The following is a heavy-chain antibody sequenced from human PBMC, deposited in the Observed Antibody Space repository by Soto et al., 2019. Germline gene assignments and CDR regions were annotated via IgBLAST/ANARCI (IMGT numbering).Heavy chain of an antibody. Sequence: QVQLQESGPGLVKPSETLSLTCTVSGGSISSYYWSWIRQPPGKGLEWIGYIYYSGSTNYNPSLKSRVTISVDTSKNQFSLKLSTVTAADTAVYYCARDYYYYMDVWGKGTTVTVSS. J-gene: IGHJ6*03. CDR3: ARDYYYYMDV. CDR2: IYYSGST. CDR1: GGSISSYY. V-gene: IGHV4-59*01.